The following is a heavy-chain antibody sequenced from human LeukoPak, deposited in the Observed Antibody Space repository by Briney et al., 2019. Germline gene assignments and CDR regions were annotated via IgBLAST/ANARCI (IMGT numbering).Heavy chain of an antibody. V-gene: IGHV4-34*01. CDR2: INHSGTT. CDR3: ASLYSSGSYRYTGSFDS. J-gene: IGHJ4*02. D-gene: IGHD3-16*02. Sequence: SETLSLTCAVYGASFSDYYWSWIRQPPGKGLEWIGEINHSGTTNYSPSLKSRVSISVGTSKNQFSLKLNSVTAADAAMYYCASLYSSGSYRYTGSFDSWGQGMLVNVSS. CDR1: GASFSDYY.